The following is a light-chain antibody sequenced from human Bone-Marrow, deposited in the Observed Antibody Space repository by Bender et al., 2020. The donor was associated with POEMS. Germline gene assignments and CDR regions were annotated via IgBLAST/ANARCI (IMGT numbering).Light chain of an antibody. CDR1: SSNIGAGYD. Sequence: QSVLTQPPSVSGAPGQRVTISCTGSSSNIGAGYDVHWYQQLPGTAPKLHIYGTTNRPSGVPDRFSGSKSGTSASLAITGLQAEDEADYYCQSYDTTLIGSVFGTGTKVTAL. J-gene: IGLJ1*01. CDR3: QSYDTTLIGSV. V-gene: IGLV1-40*01. CDR2: GTT.